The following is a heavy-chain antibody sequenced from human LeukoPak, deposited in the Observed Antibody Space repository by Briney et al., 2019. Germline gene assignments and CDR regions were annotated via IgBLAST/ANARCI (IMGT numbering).Heavy chain of an antibody. V-gene: IGHV1-18*01. CDR2: ISGYSGNT. Sequence: GASVKVSCKTSGYSFITYSINWVRQAPGQGLEWMGWISGYSGNTNYAQKLQGRVTMTIDTSTGTAYMELRSLRSAETAVYYCARGHSRGRDYYFDYWGQGTLVTVSS. J-gene: IGHJ4*02. CDR1: GYSFITYS. CDR3: ARGHSRGRDYYFDY. D-gene: IGHD6-19*01.